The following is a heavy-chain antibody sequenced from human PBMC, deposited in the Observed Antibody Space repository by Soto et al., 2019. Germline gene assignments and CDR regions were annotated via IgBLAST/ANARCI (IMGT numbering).Heavy chain of an antibody. J-gene: IGHJ5*02. Sequence: PSETLSLNCTVSGDSIISSDFYWGWVRQPPGKGLEWIGSIFYLGSSYYNPSLKSRVTMSVDTSKNQFSLRLRSVTAADTALYFCARHSLALRKNNWFDPWGQGIMVTVS. V-gene: IGHV4-39*01. CDR3: ARHSLALRKNNWFDP. D-gene: IGHD3-3*02. CDR2: IFYLGSS. CDR1: GDSIISSDFY.